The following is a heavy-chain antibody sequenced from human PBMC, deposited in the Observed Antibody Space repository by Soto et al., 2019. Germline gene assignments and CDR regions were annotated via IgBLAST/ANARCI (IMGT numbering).Heavy chain of an antibody. CDR3: ARDGGYSSGWSEAFDV. J-gene: IGHJ3*01. D-gene: IGHD6-19*01. CDR2: LYYSGST. Sequence: SETLSLTCTVSGGSVNSDSYYWTWIRQPPGKRPEWIGSLYYSGSTQYNPSLKSRVSISVDMSRNQFSLKLTSVTAADTAVYYCARDGGYSSGWSEAFDVWGQGTMVTVSS. CDR1: GGSVNSDSYY. V-gene: IGHV4-61*01.